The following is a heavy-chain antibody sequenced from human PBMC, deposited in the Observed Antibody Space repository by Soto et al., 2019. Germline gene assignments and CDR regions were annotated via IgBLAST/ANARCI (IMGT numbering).Heavy chain of an antibody. Sequence: GASVKVSCKVSGYTLTELPMHWVRQAPGKGLEWMGGFDPEDGETIYAQKFQGRVTMTEDTSTDTAYMELSSLRSEDTAVYYCATESFSIAAAGTFDYWGQGTLVTVSS. CDR2: FDPEDGET. J-gene: IGHJ4*02. CDR3: ATESFSIAAAGTFDY. D-gene: IGHD6-13*01. V-gene: IGHV1-24*01. CDR1: GYTLTELP.